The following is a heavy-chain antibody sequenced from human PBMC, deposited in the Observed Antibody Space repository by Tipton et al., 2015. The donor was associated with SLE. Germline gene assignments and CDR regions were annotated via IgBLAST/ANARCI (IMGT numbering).Heavy chain of an antibody. Sequence: TLSLTCTVSGGSISGYYWSWVRQPPGKGLEWIGYIYSGVTTNYNPSFRSRVAMSVDTSQNQFSLKLSSVTAADTAVYYCARHGGYWYFDFWGRGTLVTVSS. CDR2: IYSGVTT. V-gene: IGHV4-59*08. CDR1: GGSISGYY. J-gene: IGHJ2*01. CDR3: ARHGGYWYFDF. D-gene: IGHD3-16*01.